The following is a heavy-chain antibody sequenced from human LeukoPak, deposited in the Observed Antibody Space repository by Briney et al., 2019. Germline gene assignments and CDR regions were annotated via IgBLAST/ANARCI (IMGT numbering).Heavy chain of an antibody. J-gene: IGHJ2*01. V-gene: IGHV1-46*01. CDR3: ARALNRYWYFGL. D-gene: IGHD1-14*01. CDR1: GYTFTSYY. Sequence: ASVKVSCKASGYTFTSYYMHWVRQAPGQGLEWMGIINPSGGSTSYAQKFQGGVTMTRDTSTSTVYMELSSLKSEDTAVYYCARALNRYWYFGLWGRGTLVTVSS. CDR2: INPSGGST.